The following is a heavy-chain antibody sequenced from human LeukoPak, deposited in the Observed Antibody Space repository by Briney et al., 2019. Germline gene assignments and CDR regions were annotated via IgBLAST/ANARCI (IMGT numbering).Heavy chain of an antibody. J-gene: IGHJ4*02. CDR1: GGSISSYY. D-gene: IGHD1-20*01. Sequence: SETLSLTCTVSGGSISSYYWSWIRQPPGKGLEWIGYIHYSGSTNYNPSLKSRVTISLDTSKNQFSLKLSAVTAADTAVYYCVRGNNWNAYYFDHWGQGTLVTVSS. CDR2: IHYSGST. CDR3: VRGNNWNAYYFDH. V-gene: IGHV4-59*01.